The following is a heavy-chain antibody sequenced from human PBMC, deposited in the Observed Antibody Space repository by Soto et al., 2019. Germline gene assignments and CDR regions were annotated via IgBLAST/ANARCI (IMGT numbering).Heavy chain of an antibody. D-gene: IGHD6-13*01. J-gene: IGHJ6*02. CDR2: IWYDGSNK. CDR1: GFTFSSYV. CDR3: ARDPGGYSSSLTASGWLAYYYYGMDV. V-gene: IGHV3-33*01. Sequence: GGSLRLSCAASGFTFSSYVMHWVRQSPGKGLEWVAGIWYDGSNKYYADSVKGRFTSSRDNSKNTLYLQMNSLRAEDTAVYYRARDPGGYSSSLTASGWLAYYYYGMDVWGQGSRGSVSS.